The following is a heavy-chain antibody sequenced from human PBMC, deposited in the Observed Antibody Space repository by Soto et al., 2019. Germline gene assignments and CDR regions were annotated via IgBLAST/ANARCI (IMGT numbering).Heavy chain of an antibody. J-gene: IGHJ4*02. CDR1: GGSFSGYY. CDR2: INHSGST. D-gene: IGHD2-15*01. CDR3: ALTGWNYSDY. Sequence: QVQLQQWGAGLLKPSETLSLTCAVYGGSFSGYYWSWIRQPPGKGLEWIGEINHSGSTNYNPSLKSRVTISVDTSKNQFSLKLSSVTAADTAVYYCALTGWNYSDYWGQGTLVTVSS. V-gene: IGHV4-34*01.